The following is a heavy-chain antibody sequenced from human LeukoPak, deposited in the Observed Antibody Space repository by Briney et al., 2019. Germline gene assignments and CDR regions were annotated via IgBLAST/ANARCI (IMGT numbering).Heavy chain of an antibody. CDR3: VRPIAGGAFDV. Sequence: PGGSLRLSCAASGFTFRSRWMSWVRQAPGKGLEWVAHMNQDGSARSHVDSVKGRFSISRDNANNSLYLQMNSLRAEDTAIYYCVRPIAGGAFDVWGPGTMVTVSS. J-gene: IGHJ3*01. V-gene: IGHV3-7*04. CDR2: MNQDGSAR. CDR1: GFTFRSRW. D-gene: IGHD2/OR15-2a*01.